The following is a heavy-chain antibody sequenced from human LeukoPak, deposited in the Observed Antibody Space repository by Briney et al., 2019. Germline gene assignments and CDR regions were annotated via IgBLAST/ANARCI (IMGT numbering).Heavy chain of an antibody. J-gene: IGHJ5*02. CDR2: ISSSSDYI. CDR1: GFTFNNYI. CDR3: AKDRYSSGFNWFDP. Sequence: AGGSLRLSCAASGFTFNNYIMNWVRQAPGKGLEWVSSISSSSDYIYYADSVKGRFTISRDNSKNTLYLQMNSLRAEDTAVYYCAKDRYSSGFNWFDPWGQGTLVTVPS. V-gene: IGHV3-21*04. D-gene: IGHD6-19*01.